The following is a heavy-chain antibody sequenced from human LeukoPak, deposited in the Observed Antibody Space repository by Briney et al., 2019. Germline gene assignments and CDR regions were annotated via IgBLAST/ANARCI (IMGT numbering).Heavy chain of an antibody. D-gene: IGHD6-13*01. V-gene: IGHV3-23*01. CDR1: GFTFSNYA. J-gene: IGHJ4*02. Sequence: PGGSLRLSCAASGFTFSNYAMNWVRPAPGKGLEWVSAISGSGGSTYYADSVKGRFTISRDNSKYTLYLQMNSLRAEDTAVYYCAKVRDSSSSPFDCWGQGALVTVSS. CDR2: ISGSGGST. CDR3: AKVRDSSSSPFDC.